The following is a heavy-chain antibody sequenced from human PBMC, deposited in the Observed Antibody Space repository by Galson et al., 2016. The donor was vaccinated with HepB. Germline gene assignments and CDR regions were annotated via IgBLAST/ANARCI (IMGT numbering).Heavy chain of an antibody. D-gene: IGHD2-8*02. CDR3: ARRRHAGTGHHYPDY. J-gene: IGHJ4*02. V-gene: IGHV4-39*01. CDR2: INYRANT. CDR1: GGSISSFAHLWDY. Sequence: TLSLTCTVSGGSISSFAHLWDYWDWIRQVPGKGLEWIATINYRANTVYNPSLKSRVTISVDTAKNQFSLWLTSVDAADLAIYYCARRRHAGTGHHYPDYWGQGILVTVSS.